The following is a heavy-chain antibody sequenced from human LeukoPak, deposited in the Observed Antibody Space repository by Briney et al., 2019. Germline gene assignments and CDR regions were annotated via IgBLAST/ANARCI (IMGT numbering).Heavy chain of an antibody. D-gene: IGHD3-10*01. V-gene: IGHV4-31*03. CDR1: TGSISNGGYY. Sequence: PSETLSLTCTVSTGSISNGGYYWSWIRQHPGKGLEWIGYIYYSGSTYYNRSLKSRVTISVDTSKNQFSLKLSSVTAADTAVYYCARGTISYYYGSGSCWFDPWGQGTLVTVSS. CDR3: ARGTISYYYGSGSCWFDP. CDR2: IYYSGST. J-gene: IGHJ5*02.